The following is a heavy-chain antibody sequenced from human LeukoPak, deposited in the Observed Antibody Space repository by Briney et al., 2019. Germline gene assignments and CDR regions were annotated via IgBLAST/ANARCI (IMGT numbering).Heavy chain of an antibody. CDR1: GYTFTSYG. Sequence: ASVKVSCKASGYTFTSYGISWVRQAPGQGLEWMGWISAYNGNTNYAQKLQGRVTITADKSTSTAYMELSSLRSEDTAVYYCARAAGGYCTNGVCYYGMDVWGQGTTVTVSS. V-gene: IGHV1-18*01. CDR3: ARAAGGYCTNGVCYYGMDV. J-gene: IGHJ6*02. CDR2: ISAYNGNT. D-gene: IGHD2-8*01.